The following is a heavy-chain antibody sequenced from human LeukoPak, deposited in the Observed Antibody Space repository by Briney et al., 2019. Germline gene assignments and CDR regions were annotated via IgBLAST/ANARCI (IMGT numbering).Heavy chain of an antibody. J-gene: IGHJ4*02. CDR3: AKGTPRSYYFDY. CDR2: ISGSGGST. V-gene: IGHV3-23*01. Sequence: GGTLRLSCAASGFTFSSYGMSWVRQAPGKGLEWVSAISGSGGSTYYADSVKGRFTISRDNSKNTLYLQMNSLRAEDTAVYYCAKGTPRSYYFDYWGQGTLVTVSS. CDR1: GFTFSSYG.